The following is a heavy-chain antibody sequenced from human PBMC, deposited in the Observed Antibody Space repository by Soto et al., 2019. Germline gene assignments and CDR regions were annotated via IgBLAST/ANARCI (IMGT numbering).Heavy chain of an antibody. CDR1: GFTFSTYS. D-gene: IGHD3-10*01. Sequence: EVQVVESRGGLVKPGGSLRLSCAASGFTFSTYSMSWVRQAPGKGLEWVSSITSSSNYIHYTDSVKGRFTISRDNAKSSLYLQMNSLRGEDTGVYYCARDTNFYASGSGVDYWGQGTLVTVSS. CDR2: ITSSSNYI. J-gene: IGHJ4*02. CDR3: ARDTNFYASGSGVDY. V-gene: IGHV3-21*01.